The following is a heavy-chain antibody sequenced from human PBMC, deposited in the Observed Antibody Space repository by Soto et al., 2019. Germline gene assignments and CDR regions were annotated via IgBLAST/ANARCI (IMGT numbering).Heavy chain of an antibody. Sequence: QMQLVESGGGVVQPGRSLRLSCAASGFSFNSYGMHWVRQAPGKGLEWVAFISYDGTKKFYGDSVKGRFTISRDNSKSTLYLQMNSLRPEDTAVYYCARDTGRASADLWGQGTLVTVSS. V-gene: IGHV3-30*03. CDR2: ISYDGTKK. CDR1: GFSFNSYG. J-gene: IGHJ5*02. D-gene: IGHD6-13*01. CDR3: ARDTGRASADL.